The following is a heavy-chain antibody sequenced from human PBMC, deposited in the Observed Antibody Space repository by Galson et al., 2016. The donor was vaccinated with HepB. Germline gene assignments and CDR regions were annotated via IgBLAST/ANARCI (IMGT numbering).Heavy chain of an antibody. CDR3: VRDLEFGEEAAFDS. CDR1: GFTFPNYD. V-gene: IGHV3-13*01. D-gene: IGHD2-15*01. CDR2: IGTAGDT. J-gene: IGHJ5*01. Sequence: SLRLSCAASGFTFPNYDMHWVRQSIGKGLEWVSCIGTAGDTYYPDSVKGRFTISRDDAKNSLYLQMNSLRAGDTGVYFCVRDLEFGEEAAFDSWGLGTLVTVSS.